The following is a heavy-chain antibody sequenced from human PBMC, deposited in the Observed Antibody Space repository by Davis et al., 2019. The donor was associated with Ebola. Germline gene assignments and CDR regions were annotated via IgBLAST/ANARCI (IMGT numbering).Heavy chain of an antibody. V-gene: IGHV3-21*01. Sequence: GGSLRLSCAASGFTFSSYSMNWVRQAPGKGLEWVSSISSSSSYIYYADSVKGRFTISRDNAKNSLYLQMNSLRAEDTAVYYCARASGSYYFDYWGQGTLVTVSS. CDR3: ARASGSYYFDY. CDR2: ISSSSSYI. CDR1: GFTFSSYS. D-gene: IGHD1-26*01. J-gene: IGHJ4*02.